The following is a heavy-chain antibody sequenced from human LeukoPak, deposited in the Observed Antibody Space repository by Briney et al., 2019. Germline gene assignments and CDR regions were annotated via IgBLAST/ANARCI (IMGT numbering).Heavy chain of an antibody. V-gene: IGHV3-53*01. CDR2: IYSGGTT. CDR1: GFTVSNNY. D-gene: IGHD1-1*01. J-gene: IGHJ4*02. Sequence: GGSLRLSCAVSGFTVSNNYMSWVRQAPGKGLEWVSVIYSGGTTYYADSVKGRFTISRDNSKNTLYLQMNSLRADDTAVYYCARTGNPATGDYWGQGTLVTVSS. CDR3: ARTGNPATGDY.